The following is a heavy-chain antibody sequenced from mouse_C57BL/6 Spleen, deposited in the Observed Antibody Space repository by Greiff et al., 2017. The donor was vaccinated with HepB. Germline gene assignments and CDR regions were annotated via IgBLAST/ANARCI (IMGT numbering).Heavy chain of an antibody. D-gene: IGHD1-1*01. Sequence: QVQLQQPGAELVKPGASVKVSCKASGYTFTSYWMHWVKQRPGQGLEWIGRIHPSDSDTNYNQKFKGKATLTVDKSSSTAYMQLSSLTPEDSAVYYCAIDYYGSKAFAYWGQGTLVTVSA. J-gene: IGHJ3*01. CDR1: GYTFTSYW. CDR3: AIDYYGSKAFAY. V-gene: IGHV1-74*01. CDR2: IHPSDSDT.